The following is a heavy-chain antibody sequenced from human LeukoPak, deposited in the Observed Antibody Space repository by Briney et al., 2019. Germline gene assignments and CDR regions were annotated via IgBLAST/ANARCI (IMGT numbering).Heavy chain of an antibody. D-gene: IGHD3-22*01. CDR1: GITLSNYG. V-gene: IGHV3-23*01. Sequence: GGSLRLSCAVAGITLSNYGMSWVRQAPGKGLEWVAGISGSGGGTNYADSVKGWFTISRDNPRNTLYLQMNSLRAEDTAVYFCAKRGAVIRVILVGFHKEAYYFDSWGQGALVTVSS. CDR2: ISGSGGGT. J-gene: IGHJ4*02. CDR3: AKRGAVIRVILVGFHKEAYYFDS.